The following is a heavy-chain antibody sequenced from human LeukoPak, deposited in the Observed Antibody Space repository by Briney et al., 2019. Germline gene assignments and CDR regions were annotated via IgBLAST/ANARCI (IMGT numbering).Heavy chain of an antibody. V-gene: IGHV1-18*01. Sequence: GASVKVSCKASGYTFTSYDINWVRQAPGQGLEWMGWISAYNGDTNYEQKFQGRVTMTTDTSTSTAYMELRSLRSDDTAVYYCARDGLGHLEYYVWGSYSYSYFDYWGQGTLVTVSS. J-gene: IGHJ4*02. CDR2: ISAYNGDT. D-gene: IGHD3-16*02. CDR3: ARDGLGHLEYYVWGSYSYSYFDY. CDR1: GYTFTSYD.